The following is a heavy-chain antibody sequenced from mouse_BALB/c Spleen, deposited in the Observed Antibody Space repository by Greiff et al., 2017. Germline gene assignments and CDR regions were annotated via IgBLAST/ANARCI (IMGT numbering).Heavy chain of an antibody. Sequence: EVQVVESGGGLVKPGGSLKLSCAASGFTFSSYAMSWVRQTPEKRLEWVASISSGGSTYYPDSVKGRFTISRDNARNILYLQMSSLRSEDTAMYYCAREGLNYYFDYWGQGTTLTVSS. CDR2: ISSGGST. V-gene: IGHV5-6-5*01. CDR1: GFTFSSYA. J-gene: IGHJ2*01. D-gene: IGHD1-3*01. CDR3: AREGLNYYFDY.